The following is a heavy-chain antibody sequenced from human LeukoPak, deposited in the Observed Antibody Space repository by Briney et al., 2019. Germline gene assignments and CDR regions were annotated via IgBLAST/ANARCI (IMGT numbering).Heavy chain of an antibody. D-gene: IGHD3-10*01. CDR1: GLTFSDFY. V-gene: IGHV3-11*04. CDR2: ISSGGSAI. J-gene: IGHJ1*01. Sequence: PGGSLRLSCAASGLTFSDFYMSWIRQAPGKGLQWVPYISSGGSAIQYADSVKGRFIISRDNAKNSVYLEMNRLRDEDTALYYCATNLRGSGEYFQQWGQGTLVTVSS. CDR3: ATNLRGSGEYFQQ.